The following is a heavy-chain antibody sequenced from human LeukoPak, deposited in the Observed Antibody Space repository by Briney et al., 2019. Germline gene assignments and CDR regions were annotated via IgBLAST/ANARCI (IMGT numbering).Heavy chain of an antibody. CDR2: IYSGGST. Sequence: PGGSLRLSCAASGFTVSSNDMSWVRQAPGKGLEWVSVIYSGGSTYYADSVKGRFTISRDNSKNTLYLQMNSLRAEDTAVYYCVRGDYGDYTLFDYWGQGTLVTVSS. CDR3: VRGDYGDYTLFDY. CDR1: GFTVSSND. J-gene: IGHJ4*02. D-gene: IGHD4-17*01. V-gene: IGHV3-53*01.